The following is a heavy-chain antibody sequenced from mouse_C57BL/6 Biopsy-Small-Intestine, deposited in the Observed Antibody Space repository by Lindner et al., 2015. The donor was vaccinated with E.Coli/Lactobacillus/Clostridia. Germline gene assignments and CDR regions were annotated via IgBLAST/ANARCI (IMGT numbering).Heavy chain of an antibody. CDR2: ISNYNGNT. J-gene: IGHJ4*01. V-gene: IGHV1-20*01. D-gene: IGHD1-1*02. CDR1: GYSFTTYN. Sequence: SVKVSCKASGYSFTTYNITWIRQAPGQGLEWMGRISNYNGNTDYAQQFQGRLTMTTDTSTGTAYMELRSLRSDDTAVYYCARTTVVNALDYWGQGTPVTVSS. CDR3: ARTTVVNALDY.